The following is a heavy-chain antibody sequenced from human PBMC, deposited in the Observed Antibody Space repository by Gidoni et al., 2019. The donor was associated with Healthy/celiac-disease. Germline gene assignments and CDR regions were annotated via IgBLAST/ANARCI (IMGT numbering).Heavy chain of an antibody. CDR1: GFTFSCSA. CDR2: IRSKANSYAT. Sequence: EVQLVESGGGLVQPGGSLKLSCAASGFTFSCSAMHWVRQASGKGLEWVGRIRSKANSYATAYAASVKGRFTISRDDSKNTAYLQMNSLKTEDTAVYYCTRTDLEGTIDYWGQGTLVTVSS. CDR3: TRTDLEGTIDY. V-gene: IGHV3-73*02. J-gene: IGHJ4*02. D-gene: IGHD1-1*01.